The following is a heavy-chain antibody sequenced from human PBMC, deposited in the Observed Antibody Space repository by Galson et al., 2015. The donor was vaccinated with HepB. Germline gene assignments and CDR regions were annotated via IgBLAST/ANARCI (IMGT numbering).Heavy chain of an antibody. Sequence: SLRLSCAASGFTLSSYAMHWVRQAPGEGLEWVSVISCDGGRTYYAGSVRGRFTISRDNPDNTLYLQMNSLRAEDTAGYYGARAYPGGYCSNGVCYAGTYFDYWGQGTLVTVSS. V-gene: IGHV3-30*04. CDR3: ARAYPGGYCSNGVCYAGTYFDY. J-gene: IGHJ4*02. D-gene: IGHD2-8*01. CDR1: GFTLSSYA. CDR2: ISCDGGRT.